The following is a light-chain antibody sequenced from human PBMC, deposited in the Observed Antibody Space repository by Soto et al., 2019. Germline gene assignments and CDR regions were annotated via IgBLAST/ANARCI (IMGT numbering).Light chain of an antibody. CDR1: QSINNY. CDR2: TAS. Sequence: DIQMTQSPSSLSASVGDRVTITCRASQSINNYLNWYQQKPGKVPKLLIYTASSLQSGVPSRFSGSGSGTDFTLTISSLQPEDFATYYCQQSYTTPTFGGGTKVEIE. J-gene: IGKJ4*01. V-gene: IGKV1-39*01. CDR3: QQSYTTPT.